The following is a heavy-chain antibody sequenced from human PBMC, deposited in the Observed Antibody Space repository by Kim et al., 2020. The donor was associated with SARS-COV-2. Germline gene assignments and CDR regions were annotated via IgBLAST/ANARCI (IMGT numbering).Heavy chain of an antibody. CDR2: IRSKAYGGTT. Sequence: GGSLRLSCTASGFTFGDYAMSWFRQAPGKGLEWVGFIRSKAYGGTTEYAASVKGRFTISRDDSKSIAYPQMNSLKTEDTAVYYCTRDPPLEAVRPVFDYWGQGTLVTVSS. CDR1: GFTFGDYA. J-gene: IGHJ4*02. CDR3: TRDPPLEAVRPVFDY. D-gene: IGHD3-10*01. V-gene: IGHV3-49*03.